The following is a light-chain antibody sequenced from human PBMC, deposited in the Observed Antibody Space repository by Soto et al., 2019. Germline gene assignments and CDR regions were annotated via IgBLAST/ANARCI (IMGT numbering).Light chain of an antibody. V-gene: IGKV1-39*01. CDR3: QQSYSTPVT. CDR1: QTISNF. CDR2: EAS. J-gene: IGKJ3*01. Sequence: DIQMTQSPSSLSASVGDRVSITCRASQTISNFLNWYQQKPGKASELLIYEASSLQSGVPSRFSGSGSGTDFTLTISSLQPEDFATYYCQQSYSTPVTFGPGTKVDIK.